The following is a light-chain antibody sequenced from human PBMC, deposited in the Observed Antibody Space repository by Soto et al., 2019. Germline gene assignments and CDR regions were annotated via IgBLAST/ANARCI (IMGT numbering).Light chain of an antibody. CDR2: RAS. Sequence: EIVMTQSPATLSVSPGDTATLSCRASQSLGGNLAWYQQKPGQAPRLLIFRASSRATGVPARFSASGSGTEFTLTISGLQSEDFAVYYCQQYNNWPITFGQGTRLEIK. J-gene: IGKJ5*01. V-gene: IGKV3-15*01. CDR1: QSLGGN. CDR3: QQYNNWPIT.